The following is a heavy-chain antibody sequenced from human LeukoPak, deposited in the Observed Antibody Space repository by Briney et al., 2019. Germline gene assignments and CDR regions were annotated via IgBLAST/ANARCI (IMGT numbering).Heavy chain of an antibody. CDR2: ITGSGSGA. D-gene: IGHD2-21*02. CDR3: AKVRGDHAHLQDDFDY. V-gene: IGHV3-23*01. Sequence: GGSLRLSCTASGFTLIIHAMTWAPHAGGKALQWVSSITGSGSGAYYADSVKRRVTISRDNSKKTLFLQMDGLRAEDTAMYYCAKVRGDHAHLQDDFDYWGQGTLVTVSS. J-gene: IGHJ4*02. CDR1: GFTLIIHA.